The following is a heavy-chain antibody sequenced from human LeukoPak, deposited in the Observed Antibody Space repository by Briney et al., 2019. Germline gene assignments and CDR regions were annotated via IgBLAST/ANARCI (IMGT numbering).Heavy chain of an antibody. V-gene: IGHV4-38-2*01. Sequence: SETLSLTCAVSGYSISSGYYWGWIRQPPGKGLEWIGSVYHSGITSYNPSLKSRVTISLDTSKNQFSLMLSSVTAADTALYYCARYETGYDSDMDVWGKGTTVTVSS. D-gene: IGHD5-12*01. J-gene: IGHJ6*03. CDR2: VYHSGIT. CDR3: ARYETGYDSDMDV. CDR1: GYSISSGYY.